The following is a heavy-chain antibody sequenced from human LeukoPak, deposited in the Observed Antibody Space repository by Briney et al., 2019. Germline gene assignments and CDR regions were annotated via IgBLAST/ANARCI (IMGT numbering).Heavy chain of an antibody. V-gene: IGHV3-30*02. CDR1: GFTFSRYG. Sequence: GGSLRLSCAASGFTFSRYGMHWVRQAPGKGLEWVTFIRYDGSYKDYVDSVKGRFTISRDNSKNTLYLQMNSLRPEDTAVYYCARGLSIFSSGGSSYFDPWGQGTLVTVSS. CDR3: ARGLSIFSSGGSSYFDP. D-gene: IGHD2-15*01. CDR2: IRYDGSYK. J-gene: IGHJ5*02.